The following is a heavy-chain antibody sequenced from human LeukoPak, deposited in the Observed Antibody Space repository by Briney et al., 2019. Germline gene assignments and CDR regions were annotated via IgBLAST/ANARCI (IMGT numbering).Heavy chain of an antibody. V-gene: IGHV4-59*01. J-gene: IGHJ4*02. CDR2: ISYSATT. D-gene: IGHD6-19*01. CDR1: GGSISGYY. Sequence: PSETLSLTCTVPGGSISGYYWSWIRQPPGKELAWIGYISYSATTNYNPSLKSRVSFSIDTSKNQFSLKLTSVSAADTAVYFCATGHSRGWFDYWGQGTLVSVSS. CDR3: ATGHSRGWFDY.